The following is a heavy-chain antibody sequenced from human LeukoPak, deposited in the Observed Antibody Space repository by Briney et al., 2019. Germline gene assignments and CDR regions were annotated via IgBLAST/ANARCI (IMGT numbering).Heavy chain of an antibody. Sequence: EPSGTLSLTCAVSGGSISSSNWWSWVRQPPGKGLEWIGEIYHSGSTNYNPSLKSRATISVDTSKNQFSLKLSSVTAADTAVYYCARAHCSSTSCYLGWFDPWGQGTLVTVSS. CDR2: IYHSGST. CDR1: GGSISSSNW. J-gene: IGHJ5*02. V-gene: IGHV4-4*02. CDR3: ARAHCSSTSCYLGWFDP. D-gene: IGHD2-2*01.